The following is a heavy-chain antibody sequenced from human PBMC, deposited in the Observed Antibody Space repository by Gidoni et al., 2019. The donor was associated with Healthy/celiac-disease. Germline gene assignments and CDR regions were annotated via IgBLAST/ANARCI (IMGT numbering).Heavy chain of an antibody. CDR2: ISSSSSYT. J-gene: IGHJ4*02. V-gene: IGHV3-11*05. Sequence: QVQLVEPGGGLVKPGGFLSLSCAASGFPFSASYMSWTRQAPGKGLGWVSYISSSSSYTNYADSVKGRFTISRDNAKNSLYLQMNSLRAEDTAVYYCARDFPESMSSSSGPWTDWGQGTLVTVSS. D-gene: IGHD6-6*01. CDR3: ARDFPESMSSSSGPWTD. CDR1: GFPFSASY.